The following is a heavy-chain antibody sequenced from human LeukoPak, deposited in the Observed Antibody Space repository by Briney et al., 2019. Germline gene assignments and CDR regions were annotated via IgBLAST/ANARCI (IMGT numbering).Heavy chain of an antibody. CDR1: GGSISSGSYY. D-gene: IGHD3-10*01. V-gene: IGHV4-61*01. CDR2: IYYSGST. J-gene: IGHJ3*02. CDR3: ARADYGSGSYWGDAFDI. Sequence: SETLSLTCTVSGGSISSGSYYWSWIRQPPGKGLEWIGYIYYSGSTNYNPSLKSRVTISVDTSKNQFSLKLSSVTAADTAVYYCARADYGSGSYWGDAFDIWGQGTMVTVSS.